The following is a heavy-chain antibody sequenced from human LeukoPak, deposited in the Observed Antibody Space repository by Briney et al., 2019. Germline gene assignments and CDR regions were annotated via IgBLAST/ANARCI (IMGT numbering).Heavy chain of an antibody. CDR1: GFTFSSYT. D-gene: IGHD3-3*01. CDR2: ISGGGDYT. V-gene: IGHV3-23*01. CDR3: AKRRFLESTPYYFDY. Sequence: PGGSLRLSCAASGFTFSSYTLSWVRQAPGRGLEWVSTISGGGDYTSYADSVKGRFTISRDNCKNTLYLQMNGLRVEDSALYYCAKRRFLESTPYYFDYWGQGTLVTVSS. J-gene: IGHJ4*02.